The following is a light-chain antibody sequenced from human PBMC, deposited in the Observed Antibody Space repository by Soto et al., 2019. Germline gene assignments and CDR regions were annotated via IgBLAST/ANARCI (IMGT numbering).Light chain of an antibody. Sequence: DFHITHSPSSLSSSVLDTFTLTCLASQGFTNYLAWYQQKPGKAPKLLIYAASTLQSGVPPRFSGSGSGTHFTLTISSLQPEDAATYYCQKYNTAPYTFGQGTRLEI. J-gene: IGKJ5*01. CDR3: QKYNTAPYT. CDR1: QGFTNY. V-gene: IGKV1-27*01. CDR2: AAS.